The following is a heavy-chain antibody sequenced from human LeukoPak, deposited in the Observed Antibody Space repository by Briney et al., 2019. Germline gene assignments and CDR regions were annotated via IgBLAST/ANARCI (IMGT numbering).Heavy chain of an antibody. J-gene: IGHJ4*02. D-gene: IGHD5-18*01. Sequence: ASVKVSCKASGGTFSSYAISWVRQAPGQGLEWMGGIIPIFGTANYAQKFQGRVTITADESTSTAYMELSSLRSEDTAVYYCARDRDWAGYSYGFYYWGREPWSPSPQ. CDR1: GGTFSSYA. CDR2: IIPIFGTA. V-gene: IGHV1-69*13. CDR3: ARDRDWAGYSYGFYY.